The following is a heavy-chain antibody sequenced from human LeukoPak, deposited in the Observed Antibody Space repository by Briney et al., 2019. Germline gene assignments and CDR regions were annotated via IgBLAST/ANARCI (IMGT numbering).Heavy chain of an antibody. V-gene: IGHV3-48*01. J-gene: IGHJ4*02. CDR2: ISGDGNAK. CDR1: GFSFSSYS. Sequence: GGSLRLSCAASGFSFSSYSINRVRQAPGKGLEGVSYISGDGNAKHYTDSVKGRFTISRDNAKNALYLQMNSLRAEDTAVYFCARDYVYAFDYWGQGTLVTVSS. D-gene: IGHD2/OR15-2a*01. CDR3: ARDYVYAFDY.